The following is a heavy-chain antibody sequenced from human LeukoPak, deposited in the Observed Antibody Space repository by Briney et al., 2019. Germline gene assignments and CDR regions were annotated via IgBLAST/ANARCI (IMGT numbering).Heavy chain of an antibody. CDR1: GYTLTELS. Sequence: GASVKVSCKVSGYTLTELSMHWVRQAPGNGLEWMGGFDPEDGETIYAQKFQGRVTMTEDTSTDTAYMELSSLRSEDTAVYYCATGPREYYDSSGYEYYFDYWGQGTLVTVSS. J-gene: IGHJ4*02. V-gene: IGHV1-24*01. D-gene: IGHD3-22*01. CDR2: FDPEDGET. CDR3: ATGPREYYDSSGYEYYFDY.